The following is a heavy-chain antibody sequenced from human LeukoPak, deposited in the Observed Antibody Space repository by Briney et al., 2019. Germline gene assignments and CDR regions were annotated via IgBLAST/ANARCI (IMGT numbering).Heavy chain of an antibody. CDR1: GYSISSGYY. CDR2: IYHSGST. J-gene: IGHJ4*02. CDR3: ARRDYYHGSGSPFDY. V-gene: IGHV4-38-2*02. Sequence: SETLSLTCTVSGYSISSGYYWGWIRQPPGKGLEWIGSIYHSGSTYYNPSLKSRVTISVDTSKNQFSLKLTSVTAADTAVYYCARRDYYHGSGSPFDYWGQGTLVTVSS. D-gene: IGHD3-10*01.